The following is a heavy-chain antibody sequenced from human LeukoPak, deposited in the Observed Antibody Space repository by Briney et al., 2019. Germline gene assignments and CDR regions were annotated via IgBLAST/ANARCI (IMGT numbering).Heavy chain of an antibody. CDR1: GGSFSGYY. Sequence: SETLSLTCAVYGGSFSGYYWSWIRQPPGKGLEWIGEINHSGSTNYNPSLKSRVTISVDTSKNQFSLKLSSVTAADTAVYYCAGLLPYYYGSDSYWGQGTLVTVSS. J-gene: IGHJ4*02. D-gene: IGHD3-10*01. V-gene: IGHV4-34*01. CDR2: INHSGST. CDR3: AGLLPYYYGSDSY.